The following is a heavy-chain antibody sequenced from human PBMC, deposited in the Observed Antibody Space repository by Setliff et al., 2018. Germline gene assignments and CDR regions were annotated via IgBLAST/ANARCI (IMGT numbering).Heavy chain of an antibody. CDR1: GDSISSYY. J-gene: IGHJ5*02. Sequence: ETLSLTCPVSGDSISSYYWSWIRQPPGKGLEWIGYIYYSGSTNYNPSLKSRVTMSVATFENHFSLKLNSLTAADTAVYYCARVTNWGLDLRFDPWGQGILVTVSS. CDR3: ARVTNWGLDLRFDP. CDR2: IYYSGST. V-gene: IGHV4-59*01. D-gene: IGHD7-27*01.